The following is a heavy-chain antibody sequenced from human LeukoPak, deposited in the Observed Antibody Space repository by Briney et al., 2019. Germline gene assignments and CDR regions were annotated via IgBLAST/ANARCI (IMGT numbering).Heavy chain of an antibody. V-gene: IGHV1-69*13. CDR1: GYTFTSYG. CDR3: ARAGLTGTYYFDY. D-gene: IGHD1-20*01. J-gene: IGHJ4*02. CDR2: IIPIFGTA. Sequence: SVKVSCKASGYTFTSYGISWVRQAPGQGLEWMGGIIPIFGTANYAQKFQGRVTITADESTSTAYMELSSLRSEDTAVYYCARAGLTGTYYFDYWGQGTLVTVSS.